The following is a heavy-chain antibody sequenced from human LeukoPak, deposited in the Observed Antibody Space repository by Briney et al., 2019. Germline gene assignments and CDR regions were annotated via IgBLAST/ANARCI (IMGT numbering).Heavy chain of an antibody. J-gene: IGHJ4*02. D-gene: IGHD3-10*01. CDR1: GGSISSYY. CDR3: AKGSSYYYGSGTPNDY. V-gene: IGHV4-59*01. CDR2: IDYSGNT. Sequence: SETLSLTCTVSGGSISSYYWSWIRQAPGKGLEWIANIDYSGNTIYNPALKSRVTMSVDTSKNQFSLNLTSVTAADTAVYYCAKGSSYYYGSGTPNDYWGQGTLVTVSS.